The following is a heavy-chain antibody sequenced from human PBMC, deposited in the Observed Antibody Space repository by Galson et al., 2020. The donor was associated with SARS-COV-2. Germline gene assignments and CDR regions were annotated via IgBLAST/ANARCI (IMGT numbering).Heavy chain of an antibody. CDR3: ARSPGIAVARTFDY. CDR1: GDSVSSNSSA. J-gene: IGHJ4*02. D-gene: IGHD6-19*01. Sequence: SQTLSLTCAISGDSVSSNSSAWNWLRQSPSRGLQWLGRTYSRSKWYSDYAVSVKSRITINADTSKNQFSLQLNSVIHDDTAVYYCARSPGIAVARTFDYWGPGTLVTVSS. V-gene: IGHV6-1*01. CDR2: TYSRSKWYS.